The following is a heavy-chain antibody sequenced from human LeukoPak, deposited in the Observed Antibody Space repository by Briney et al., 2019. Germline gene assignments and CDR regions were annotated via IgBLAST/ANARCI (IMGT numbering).Heavy chain of an antibody. Sequence: ASVKVSCKASGYTFTSYDINWVRQATGQGLEWMGWMNPKSGNTGYAQKFQGRVTITRNTSISTAYMELSSPRSEDTAVYYCARGGMIVVALGGWFDPWGQGTLVTVSS. CDR3: ARGGMIVVALGGWFDP. D-gene: IGHD3-22*01. V-gene: IGHV1-8*03. CDR2: MNPKSGNT. J-gene: IGHJ5*02. CDR1: GYTFTSYD.